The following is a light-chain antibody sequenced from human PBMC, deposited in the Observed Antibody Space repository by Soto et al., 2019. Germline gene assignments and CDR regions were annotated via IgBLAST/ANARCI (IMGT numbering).Light chain of an antibody. J-gene: IGLJ2*01. CDR3: TSWTTSTTMI. Sequence: QSDLTQPASVSGSPGPSITISCTGTSSDIGAYNYVSWYQQHPGKAPKLMIYDVNIRPSGVSNRVSGSKSGNTASLTISGLQAEDEADYYCTSWTTSTTMIFGGGTKLTVL. CDR2: DVN. CDR1: SSDIGAYNY. V-gene: IGLV2-14*03.